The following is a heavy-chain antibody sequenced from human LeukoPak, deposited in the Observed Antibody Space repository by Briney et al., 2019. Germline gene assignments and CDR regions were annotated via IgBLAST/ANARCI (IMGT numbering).Heavy chain of an antibody. Sequence: ASVKVSCKASGGTFSSYAISWVRQAPGQGLEWMGRIIPIFGIANYAQKFQGRVTITADKSTSTAYMELSSLRSEDTAVYYCARDVDIVVVVAASQKGHNWFDPWGQGTLDTVSS. CDR2: IIPIFGIA. V-gene: IGHV1-69*04. J-gene: IGHJ5*02. CDR3: ARDVDIVVVVAASQKGHNWFDP. CDR1: GGTFSSYA. D-gene: IGHD2-15*01.